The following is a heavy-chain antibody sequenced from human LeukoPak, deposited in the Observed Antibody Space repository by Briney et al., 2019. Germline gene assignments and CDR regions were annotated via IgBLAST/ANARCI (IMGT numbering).Heavy chain of an antibody. Sequence: GGSLRLSCAASGFTFSSYAMHWVRQAPGKGLEWVAVISYDGSNKYYADSVKGRFTISRDNSKNTLYLQMNSLRAEDAAVYYCAATMIVVAEQWGQGTLVTVSS. CDR1: GFTFSSYA. V-gene: IGHV3-30-3*01. CDR3: AATMIVVAEQ. D-gene: IGHD3-22*01. J-gene: IGHJ4*02. CDR2: ISYDGSNK.